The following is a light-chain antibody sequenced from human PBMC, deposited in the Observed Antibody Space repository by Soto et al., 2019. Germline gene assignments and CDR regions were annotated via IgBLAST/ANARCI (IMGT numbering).Light chain of an antibody. Sequence: DIQMTQSPSSLCASVGDIVTITCRASQGISNYLAWYQQIPGKVPKLLISAASTLQSGVPSRFSGSGSGTDFTLTISSLQPEDVATYYCQKYTNVPAFGGGTKVEIK. CDR3: QKYTNVPA. CDR1: QGISNY. CDR2: AAS. J-gene: IGKJ4*01. V-gene: IGKV1-27*01.